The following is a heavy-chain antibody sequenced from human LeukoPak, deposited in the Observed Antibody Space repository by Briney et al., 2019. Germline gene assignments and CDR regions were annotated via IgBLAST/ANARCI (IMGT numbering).Heavy chain of an antibody. CDR1: GGTFSSYA. J-gene: IGHJ4*02. D-gene: IGHD5-18*01. CDR2: IIPIFGTA. Sequence: SVKVSCKASGGTFSSYAISWVRQAPGQGLEWMGGIIPIFGTANYAQKFQDRVTITADESTSTAYMELSSLRSEDTAVYYCARPDEDRGYSYGYNYWGQGTLVTVSS. V-gene: IGHV1-69*13. CDR3: ARPDEDRGYSYGYNY.